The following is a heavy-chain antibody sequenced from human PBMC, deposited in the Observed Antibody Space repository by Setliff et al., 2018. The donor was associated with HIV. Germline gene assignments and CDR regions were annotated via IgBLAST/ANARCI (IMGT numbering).Heavy chain of an antibody. CDR2: ISSSGSTI. J-gene: IGHJ6*03. V-gene: IGHV3-48*04. CDR1: GFTFGDFC. CDR3: ARAGVVEGYYYYYYMDV. D-gene: IGHD2-15*01. Sequence: HPGGSLRLSCETSGFTFGDFCMNWVRQAPGKGLEWVSYISSSGSTIYYADSVKGRFTISRDNAKNSLYLQMNSLRAEDTAVYYCARAGVVEGYYYYYYMDVWGKGTTVTVSS.